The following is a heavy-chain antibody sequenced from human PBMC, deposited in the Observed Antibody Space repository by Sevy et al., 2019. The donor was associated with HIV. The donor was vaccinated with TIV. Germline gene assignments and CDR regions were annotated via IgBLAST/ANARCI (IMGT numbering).Heavy chain of an antibody. CDR2: IYYSGST. Sequence: TLSLTCTVSGGSISSYYWSWIRQPPGKGLEWIGYIYYSGSTNYNPSLKSRVTISVDTSKNQFSLKLSSVTAADTAVYYCARIYSSSWYRDGMDVWGQGTTVTVSS. D-gene: IGHD6-13*01. J-gene: IGHJ6*02. V-gene: IGHV4-59*01. CDR1: GGSISSYY. CDR3: ARIYSSSWYRDGMDV.